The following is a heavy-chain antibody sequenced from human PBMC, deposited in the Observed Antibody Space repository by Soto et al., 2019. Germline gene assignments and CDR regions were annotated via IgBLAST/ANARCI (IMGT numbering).Heavy chain of an antibody. Sequence: EVQLVESGGGFVQPGGSLRLSCAASGFIFSNFNMNWVRQAPGMGLEWVSYISSSGSTTFYPDSVRGRFTISGDNAKNSLYLQMNSLRAEDTAVYYCARDFAYYYDSSGYSGGYWGQGALVTVSS. CDR3: ARDFAYYYDSSGYSGGY. CDR1: GFIFSNFN. V-gene: IGHV3-48*01. D-gene: IGHD3-22*01. J-gene: IGHJ4*02. CDR2: ISSSGSTT.